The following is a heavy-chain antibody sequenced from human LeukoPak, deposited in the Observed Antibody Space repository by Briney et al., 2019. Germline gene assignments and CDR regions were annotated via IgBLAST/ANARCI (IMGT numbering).Heavy chain of an antibody. V-gene: IGHV3-23*01. Sequence: PGGSLRLSCAASGFTFSSYAMSWVRQAPGKGLEWVSAISGSGDPTNYADSVKGRFTISRDNAKNTLYLQMYSLRVEDTAVYYCARGMRANPRVYDYRGEGTLVTLSS. CDR1: GFTFSSYA. CDR3: ARGMRANPRVYDY. J-gene: IGHJ4*02. D-gene: IGHD1-14*01. CDR2: ISGSGDPT.